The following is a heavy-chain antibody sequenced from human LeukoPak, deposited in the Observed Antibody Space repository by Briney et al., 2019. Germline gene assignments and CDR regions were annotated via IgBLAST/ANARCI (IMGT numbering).Heavy chain of an antibody. CDR3: ARVKDDWYYFDY. D-gene: IGHD3-9*01. J-gene: IGHJ4*02. CDR2: IYYSGST. Sequence: SETLSLTCTVSGGSISSGDYYWSWIRQPPGKGLEWIGYIYYSGSTYYNPSLKSRVTISVDTSKNQFSLKLSSVTAADTAVYYCARVKDDWYYFDYWAREPWSPSPQ. CDR1: GGSISSGDYY. V-gene: IGHV4-30-4*01.